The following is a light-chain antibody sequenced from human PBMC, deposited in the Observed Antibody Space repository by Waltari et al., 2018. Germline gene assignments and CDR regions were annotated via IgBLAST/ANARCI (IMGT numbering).Light chain of an antibody. CDR3: QQYSGYST. Sequence: DIQMTQSPSTLSASVGYRVTITCRASPSIDTGLAWPQQKPGKAPKRLLYKTSTLESGVPSRFSGSGSGTEFTLTISSLQPDDFATYYCQQYSGYSTFGQGTKLEIK. CDR1: PSIDTG. CDR2: KTS. V-gene: IGKV1-5*03. J-gene: IGKJ2*01.